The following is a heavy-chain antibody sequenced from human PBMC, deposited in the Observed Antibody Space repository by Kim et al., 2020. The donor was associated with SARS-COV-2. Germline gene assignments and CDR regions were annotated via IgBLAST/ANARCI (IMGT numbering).Heavy chain of an antibody. D-gene: IGHD3-10*01. CDR1: GYTFTSYT. CDR3: ARDRDYYGSGKMGY. J-gene: IGHJ4*02. CDR2: IKAGNGNT. V-gene: IGHV1-3*01. Sequence: ASVKVSCKASGYTFTSYTIHWVRQAPGQRLEWMGLIKAGNGNTKQSQKFQARVTITRDTSASTAYMELSSLRSEDTAVYYCARDRDYYGSGKMGYWGQGTLVTVSS.